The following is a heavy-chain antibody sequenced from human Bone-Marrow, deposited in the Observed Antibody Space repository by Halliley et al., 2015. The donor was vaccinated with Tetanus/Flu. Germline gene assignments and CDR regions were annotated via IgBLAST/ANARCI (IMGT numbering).Heavy chain of an antibody. D-gene: IGHD2-15*01. Sequence: TLSLTCVVYGGSFDDHLWSWIRQPPGQGLEWIGYIYYSGSTHYNPSLKSRVTMSVDTSKNQFSLNLNSVTAADTAVYYCARGGVVVVAAIPWFEPWGQGTLVTVSS. CDR3: ARGGVVVVAAIPWFEP. V-gene: IGHV4-34*09. J-gene: IGHJ5*02. CDR2: IYYSGST. CDR1: GGSFDDHL.